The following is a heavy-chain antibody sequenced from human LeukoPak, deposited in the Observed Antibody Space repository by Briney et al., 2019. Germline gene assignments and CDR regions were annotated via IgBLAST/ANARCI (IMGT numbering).Heavy chain of an antibody. V-gene: IGHV4-59*01. CDR2: IYYSGST. CDR3: ARAVTTVERDYYYMDV. Sequence: SETLSLTCTVSGGSNSSYYWSWIRQHPGKGLEWIGYIYYSGSTNYNPSLKSRVTISVDTSKNQFSLKLSSVTAADTAVYYCARAVTTVERDYYYMDVWGKGTTVTVPS. J-gene: IGHJ6*03. D-gene: IGHD4-11*01. CDR1: GGSNSSYY.